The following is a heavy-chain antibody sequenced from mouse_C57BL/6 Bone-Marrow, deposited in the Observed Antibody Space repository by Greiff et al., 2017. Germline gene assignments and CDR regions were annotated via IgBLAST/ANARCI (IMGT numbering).Heavy chain of an antibody. Sequence: QVQLQQSGAELVRPGASVKLSCKASGYTFTDYYINWVKQRPGQGLEWIARIYPGSGNTYYNEKFKGKATLTAEKSSSTAYLQLSSLTSEDSAVYVCARNLYYYALDYWGQGTSVTVSS. CDR3: ARNLYYYALDY. J-gene: IGHJ4*01. V-gene: IGHV1-76*01. D-gene: IGHD6-1*01. CDR1: GYTFTDYY. CDR2: IYPGSGNT.